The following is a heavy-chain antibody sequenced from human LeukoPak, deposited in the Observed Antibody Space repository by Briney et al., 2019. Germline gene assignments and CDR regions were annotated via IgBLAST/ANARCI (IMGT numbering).Heavy chain of an antibody. CDR3: TRTVLDCKNGVCYDY. V-gene: IGHV1-18*01. Sequence: ASVKVSCKTSGYTFTNYGISWVRQAPGQGLEWMGWISPYNGNTIYAQKLQGRVTVTTDTSTSTAYMELRRLRSDDTAVYYCTRTVLDCKNGVCYDYWGQGTLVTVSS. D-gene: IGHD2-8*01. CDR1: GYTFTNYG. J-gene: IGHJ4*02. CDR2: ISPYNGNT.